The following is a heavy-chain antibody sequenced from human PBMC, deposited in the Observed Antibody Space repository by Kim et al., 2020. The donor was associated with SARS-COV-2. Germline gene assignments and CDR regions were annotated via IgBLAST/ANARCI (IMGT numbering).Heavy chain of an antibody. CDR3: ASSTIFVGMDV. CDR2: T. D-gene: IGHD3-3*01. Sequence: TYYNPSLKSRVTISVDRSKHQFSLKLSSVTAADTAVYYCASSTIFVGMDVWGQGTTVTVSS. V-gene: IGHV4-30-2*01. J-gene: IGHJ6*02.